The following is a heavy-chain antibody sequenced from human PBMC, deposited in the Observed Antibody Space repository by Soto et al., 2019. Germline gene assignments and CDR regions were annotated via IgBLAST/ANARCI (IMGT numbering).Heavy chain of an antibody. V-gene: IGHV4-34*01. J-gene: IGHJ4*02. Sequence: QVQLQQWGAGLLKPSETLSLTCAVYGGSFSGYYWSWIRQPPGKGLEWIGEINHSGSTNYNPSLTSRVTTSVDTSKNQFSLKLSSVTAADAAVYYCASSDRLGDYFDYWGQGTLVTVSS. CDR1: GGSFSGYY. D-gene: IGHD3-16*01. CDR2: INHSGST. CDR3: ASSDRLGDYFDY.